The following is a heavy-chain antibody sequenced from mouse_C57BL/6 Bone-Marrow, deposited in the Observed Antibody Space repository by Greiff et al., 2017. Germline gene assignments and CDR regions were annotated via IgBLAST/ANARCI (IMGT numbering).Heavy chain of an antibody. V-gene: IGHV1-52*01. J-gene: IGHJ1*03. Sequence: VQLQQPGAELVRPGSSVKLSCKASGYTFTSYWMHWVKQRPIQGLEWIGNIDPSDSDTHYNQKFKDKATLTVDKSSSTAYMQLSSLTSEGSAVYYCARGITTDVWGTGTTVTVSS. CDR2: IDPSDSDT. D-gene: IGHD1-1*01. CDR1: GYTFTSYW. CDR3: ARGITTDV.